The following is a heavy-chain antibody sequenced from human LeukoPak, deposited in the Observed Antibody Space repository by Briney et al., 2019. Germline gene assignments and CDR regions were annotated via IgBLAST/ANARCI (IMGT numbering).Heavy chain of an antibody. CDR1: GGSISSYY. J-gene: IGHJ4*02. Sequence: SETLSLTCTVSGGSISSYYWSWIRQPPGKGLEWIGYIYYSGNTNYNPSLKSRVTISVDTSKNQFSLKLSSVTAADTAVYYCARLGEIAVAGRWGQGTLVTVSS. D-gene: IGHD6-19*01. CDR3: ARLGEIAVAGR. CDR2: IYYSGNT. V-gene: IGHV4-59*08.